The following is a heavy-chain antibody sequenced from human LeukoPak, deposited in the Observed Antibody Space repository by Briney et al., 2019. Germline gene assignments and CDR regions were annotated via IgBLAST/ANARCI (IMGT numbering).Heavy chain of an antibody. CDR1: GGPISSGGYY. CDR3: ARGEPHDYGDYFYGMDV. Sequence: PSQTLSLTCTVSGGPISSGGYYWSWIRQRPGKGLEWIGYIYYSGSTYYNPSLKSRVTISVDTSKNQFSLKLSSVTAADTAVYYCARGEPHDYGDYFYGMDVWGQGTTVTVSS. V-gene: IGHV4-31*03. CDR2: IYYSGST. D-gene: IGHD4-17*01. J-gene: IGHJ6*02.